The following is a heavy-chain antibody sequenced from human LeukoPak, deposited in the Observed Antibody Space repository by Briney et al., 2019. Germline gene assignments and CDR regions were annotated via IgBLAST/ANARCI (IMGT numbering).Heavy chain of an antibody. CDR1: GYTSTGYY. V-gene: IGHV1-2*02. CDR2: INPNNGGT. J-gene: IGHJ5*02. D-gene: IGHD2-15*01. Sequence: ASVKVSCKASGYTSTGYYVHWVRQAPGQGLEWMGWINPNNGGTNYAQKFQGRVTMTTDTSISTAYMDLSSLRSDDTAVYYCAKGRFLDPWGQGTLVTVSS. CDR3: AKGRFLDP.